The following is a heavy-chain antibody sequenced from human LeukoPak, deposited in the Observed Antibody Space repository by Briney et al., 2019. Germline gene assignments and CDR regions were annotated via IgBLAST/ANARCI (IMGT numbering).Heavy chain of an antibody. J-gene: IGHJ4*02. Sequence: HGESLKISCKGSGYSFTSYWISWVRQMPGKGLEWMGRIDPSDSYTNYSPSFQGHATISADKSISTAYLQWSSLKASDTAMYYCARAGLGIAVAATDYWGQGTLVTVSS. CDR2: IDPSDSYT. CDR1: GYSFTSYW. V-gene: IGHV5-10-1*01. D-gene: IGHD6-19*01. CDR3: ARAGLGIAVAATDY.